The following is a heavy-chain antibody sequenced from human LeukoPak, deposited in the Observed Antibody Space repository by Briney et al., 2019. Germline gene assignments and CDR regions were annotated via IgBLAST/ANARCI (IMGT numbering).Heavy chain of an antibody. J-gene: IGHJ4*02. CDR3: ARHVGGIAADAFDY. CDR1: GGSISSYY. Sequence: SETLSLTCTVSGGSISSYYWNWIRQPPGKGLEWIGYIYYTGSTNYEPSLKSRVTISVDTSKNQFSLKVSSVTAADTAVYYCARHVGGIAADAFDYWGQGTLVTVSS. CDR2: IYYTGST. V-gene: IGHV4-59*08. D-gene: IGHD6-13*01.